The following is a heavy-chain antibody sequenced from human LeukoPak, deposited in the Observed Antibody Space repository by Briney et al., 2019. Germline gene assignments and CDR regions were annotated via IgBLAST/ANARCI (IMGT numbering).Heavy chain of an antibody. CDR3: ARGSGYSYGAFDY. CDR2: INSDGSST. D-gene: IGHD5-18*01. V-gene: IGHV3-74*01. J-gene: IGHJ4*02. CDR1: GFTFSSYW. Sequence: PGGSLRLPCAASGFTFSSYWMHWVRQAPGKGLVWVSRINSDGSSTNYADSVKGRFTISRDNAKNTLYLQMNSLRAEDTAAYYCARGSGYSYGAFDYWGQGTLVTVSS.